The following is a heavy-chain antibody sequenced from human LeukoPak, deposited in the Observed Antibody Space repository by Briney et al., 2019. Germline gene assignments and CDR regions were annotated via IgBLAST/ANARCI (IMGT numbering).Heavy chain of an antibody. CDR1: GFTFSSYS. D-gene: IGHD3-10*01. J-gene: IGHJ6*03. Sequence: AGGSLRLSCAASGFTFSSYSMNWVRQAPGKGLEWVSFISSSSSYIYYADSVKGRFTISRDNAKNSLYLQMNSLRAEDTAVYYCARSQDGSGSYFYYFYIDVWGKGTTV. V-gene: IGHV3-21*01. CDR2: ISSSSSYI. CDR3: ARSQDGSGSYFYYFYIDV.